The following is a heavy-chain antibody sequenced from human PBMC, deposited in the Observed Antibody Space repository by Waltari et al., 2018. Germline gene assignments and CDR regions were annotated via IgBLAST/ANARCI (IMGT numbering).Heavy chain of an antibody. CDR1: GGSFRGYY. D-gene: IGHD6-19*01. Sequence: QVQLQQWGAGLLKPSEPLSLTCAVYGGSFRGYYWSWIPKAPGKGLEGLGEINHSGSTNYNPSLKSRVTISVDTSKNQFSLKVSSVTAADTAVYYCARQFSSGWYSEYWGQGTLVTVSS. CDR3: ARQFSSGWYSEY. V-gene: IGHV4-34*01. J-gene: IGHJ4*02. CDR2: INHSGST.